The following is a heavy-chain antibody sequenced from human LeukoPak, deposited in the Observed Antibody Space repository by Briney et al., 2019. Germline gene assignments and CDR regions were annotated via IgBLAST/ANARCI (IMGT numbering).Heavy chain of an antibody. J-gene: IGHJ6*03. D-gene: IGHD2-2*01. Sequence: ASVKVSCKASGGAFSSYAISWVRQAPGQGLEWMGGIIPIFGTANYAQKFQGRVTITTDESTSTAYMELSSLRSEDTAVYYCATYCSSTSWGGWYYYYYMDVWGKGTTVTVSS. CDR3: ATYCSSTSWGGWYYYYYMDV. V-gene: IGHV1-69*05. CDR1: GGAFSSYA. CDR2: IIPIFGTA.